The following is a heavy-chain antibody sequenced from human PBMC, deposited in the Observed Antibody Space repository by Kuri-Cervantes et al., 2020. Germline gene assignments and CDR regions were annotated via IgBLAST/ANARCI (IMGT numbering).Heavy chain of an antibody. CDR1: GGSISSSNW. CDR3: ARAWSSGWQKDAFDI. J-gene: IGHJ3*02. Sequence: GSLRLSCAVSGGSISSSNWWGWVRQPPGKGLEWIGEIYHSGSTNYNPSLKSRVTISVDKSKNQFSLKLSSVTAADTAVYYCARAWSSGWQKDAFDIWGQGTMVTVSS. CDR2: IYHSGST. V-gene: IGHV4-4*02. D-gene: IGHD6-19*01.